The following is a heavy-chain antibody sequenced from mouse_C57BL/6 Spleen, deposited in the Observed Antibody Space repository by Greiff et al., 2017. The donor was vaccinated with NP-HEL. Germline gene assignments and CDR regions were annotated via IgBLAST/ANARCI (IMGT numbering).Heavy chain of an antibody. J-gene: IGHJ1*03. Sequence: EVQLVESGGGLVKPGGSLKLSCAASGFTFSSYTMSWVRQTPEKRLEWVATISGGGGNTYYPDSVKGRFTISRDNAKNTLYLQMSSLRSEDTALYYCARPPSYYSNYVGYFDVWGTGTTVTVSS. CDR3: ARPPSYYSNYVGYFDV. D-gene: IGHD2-5*01. CDR1: GFTFSSYT. V-gene: IGHV5-9*01. CDR2: ISGGGGNT.